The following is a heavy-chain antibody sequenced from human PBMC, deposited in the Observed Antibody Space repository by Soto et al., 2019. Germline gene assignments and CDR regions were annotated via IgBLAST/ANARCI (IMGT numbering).Heavy chain of an antibody. V-gene: IGHV1-18*01. CDR2: ISAYNGNT. D-gene: IGHD1-26*01. J-gene: IGHJ4*02. CDR1: GYAFSNFG. Sequence: GASVKVSCKTSGYAFSNFGISWMRQVPGQGLEWMGWISAYNGNTNYAQKFQDRVTLTTDTSTNTAYMELRSLRSDDTAVYYCARASGGGVGTTLYLGQGTLGTVSS. CDR3: ARASGGGVGTTLY.